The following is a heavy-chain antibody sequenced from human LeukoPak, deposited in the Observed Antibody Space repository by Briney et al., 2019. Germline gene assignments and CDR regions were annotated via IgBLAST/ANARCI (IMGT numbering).Heavy chain of an antibody. CDR2: IRYDGSNK. Sequence: GGSLRLSCAASGFTFSSYGMHWVRQAPGKGLEWVAFIRYDGSNKYYADSVKGRFTISRDNSRNTLYLQMNSLRAEDTAVYYCAKDVGSSWYYPAPFDYWGQGTLVTVSS. CDR3: AKDVGSSWYYPAPFDY. V-gene: IGHV3-30*02. D-gene: IGHD6-13*01. CDR1: GFTFSSYG. J-gene: IGHJ4*02.